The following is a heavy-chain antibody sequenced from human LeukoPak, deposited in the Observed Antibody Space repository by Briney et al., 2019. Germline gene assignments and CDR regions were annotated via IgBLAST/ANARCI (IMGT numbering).Heavy chain of an antibody. CDR2: FDPEDGET. CDR1: GYTLTELS. Sequence: ASVKVSCKVSGYTLTELSMHWVRQARGKGLEWMGGFDPEDGETIYAQKFQGRVTMTEDTSTDTAYMELSSLRSEDTAVYYCATENKYQLLLGYWGQGTLVTVSS. CDR3: ATENKYQLLLGY. D-gene: IGHD2-2*01. V-gene: IGHV1-24*01. J-gene: IGHJ4*02.